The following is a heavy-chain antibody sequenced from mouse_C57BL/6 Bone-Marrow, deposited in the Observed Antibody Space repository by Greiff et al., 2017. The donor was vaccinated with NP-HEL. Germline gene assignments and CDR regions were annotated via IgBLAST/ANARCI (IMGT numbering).Heavy chain of an antibody. CDR3: ARRGPYYYGDPYYFDY. CDR2: IDPEDGET. J-gene: IGHJ2*01. D-gene: IGHD1-1*01. CDR1: GFNIKDYY. V-gene: IGHV14-2*01. Sequence: EVKLMESGAELVKPGASVKLSCTASGFNIKDYYMHWVKQRTEQGLEWIGRIDPEDGETKYAPKFQGKATITADTSSNTAYLQLSSLTSEDTAVYYCARRGPYYYGDPYYFDYWGQGTTLTVSS.